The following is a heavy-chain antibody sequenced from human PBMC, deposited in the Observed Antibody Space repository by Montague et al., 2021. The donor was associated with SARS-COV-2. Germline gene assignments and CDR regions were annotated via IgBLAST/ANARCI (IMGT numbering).Heavy chain of an antibody. CDR1: GDSISDYY. CDR2: ISYSATS. J-gene: IGHJ4*02. D-gene: IGHD3-16*02. V-gene: IGHV4-39*01. Sequence: ETLSLTCTVSGDSISDYYWGWIRQPPGKGPEWIGSISYSATSYSNPSLKSRVTMSVDTSRNQLSLNLSSVTVADTAVYYCARLGITLGGVIVIRYYFDFWGQGTLVTVSS. CDR3: ARLGITLGGVIVIRYYFDF.